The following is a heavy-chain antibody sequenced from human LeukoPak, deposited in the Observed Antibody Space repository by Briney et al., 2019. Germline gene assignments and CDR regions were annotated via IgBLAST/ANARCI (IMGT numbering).Heavy chain of an antibody. CDR3: AREGVYYGSGSYYPLYYYYYMDV. V-gene: IGHV1-18*01. J-gene: IGHJ6*03. CDR2: ISAYNGNT. Sequence: ASVKVSCKASGYTFKSYGISWVRQAPGQGLEWMGWISAYNGNTNYAQKLQGRVTMTTDTSTSTASMELRSLRSDDTAVYYCAREGVYYGSGSYYPLYYYYYMDVWGKGTTVTISS. D-gene: IGHD3-10*01. CDR1: GYTFKSYG.